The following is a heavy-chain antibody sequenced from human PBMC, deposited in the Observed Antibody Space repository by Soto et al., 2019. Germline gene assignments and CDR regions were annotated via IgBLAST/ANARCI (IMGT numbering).Heavy chain of an antibody. V-gene: IGHV3-30-3*01. Sequence: QVQLVESGGGVVQPGRSLRLSCAASGFTFSSYAMHWVRQAPGQGLEWVAVISYDGSNKYYADSVKGRFTISRDNSKKMLNLQRNSLRGEDTAVYYCEREGKELLWFEELRGDGMDVWGKGPTVTVSS. D-gene: IGHD3-10*01. CDR3: EREGKELLWFEELRGDGMDV. CDR1: GFTFSSYA. CDR2: ISYDGSNK. J-gene: IGHJ6*04.